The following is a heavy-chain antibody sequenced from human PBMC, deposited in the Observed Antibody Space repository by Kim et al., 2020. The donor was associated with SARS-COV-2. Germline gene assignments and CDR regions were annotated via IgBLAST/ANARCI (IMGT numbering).Heavy chain of an antibody. V-gene: IGHV3-7*01. D-gene: IGHD7-27*01. Sequence: GGSLRLSCAASGFTFTTYWMTWVRQAPGKGLEWVAKIKEDGSAKNYADSLKGRFTISRDNAKKSLFLQMNSLRAEDTAVYYCAREHWGPEYWGQGTLVTV. CDR2: IKEDGSAK. CDR1: GFTFTTYW. J-gene: IGHJ4*02. CDR3: AREHWGPEY.